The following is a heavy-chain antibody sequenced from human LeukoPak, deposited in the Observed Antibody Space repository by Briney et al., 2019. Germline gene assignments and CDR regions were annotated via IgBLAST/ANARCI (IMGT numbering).Heavy chain of an antibody. Sequence: GGSLRLSCAACGFTFSSYSMNWVRQATGKGLEWVSSISSSSSYIYYADSVKGRFTISRDNAKNSLYLQMNSLRAEDTAVYYCARARSTVAGTHYFDYWGQGTLVTVSS. J-gene: IGHJ4*02. CDR3: ARARSTVAGTHYFDY. CDR1: GFTFSSYS. V-gene: IGHV3-21*01. D-gene: IGHD6-19*01. CDR2: ISSSSSYI.